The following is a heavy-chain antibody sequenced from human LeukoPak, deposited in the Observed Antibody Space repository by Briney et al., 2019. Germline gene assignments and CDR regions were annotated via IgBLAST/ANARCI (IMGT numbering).Heavy chain of an antibody. D-gene: IGHD2-2*01. V-gene: IGHV5-51*01. Sequence: GASLKISSQGSGYSFSSHWIGWVRQMPGKGLEWMGIIYPGDSDTRYSPSFQGQVTISADKSISTAYLQWSSLKASDTAMYYCARLQYQPGPLDYWGQGTLVTVSS. J-gene: IGHJ4*02. CDR1: GYSFSSHW. CDR2: IYPGDSDT. CDR3: ARLQYQPGPLDY.